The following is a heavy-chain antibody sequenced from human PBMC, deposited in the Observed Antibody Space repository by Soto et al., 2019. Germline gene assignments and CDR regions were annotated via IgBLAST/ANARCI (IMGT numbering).Heavy chain of an antibody. J-gene: IGHJ4*02. V-gene: IGHV3-23*01. CDR2: ISGIGGST. Sequence: PGGSLRLSCAASGFTFTDYALSWVRQAPGKGLEWVATISGIGGSTYLADSVKGRLSISRDNSENTVSLQMNSLRAEDTAVYFCARGSPGYISSWYYFDYWGRGILVTVSS. CDR3: ARGSPGYISSWYYFDY. CDR1: GFTFTDYA. D-gene: IGHD6-13*01.